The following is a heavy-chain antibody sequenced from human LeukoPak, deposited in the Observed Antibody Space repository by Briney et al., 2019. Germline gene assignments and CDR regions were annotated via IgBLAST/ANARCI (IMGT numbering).Heavy chain of an antibody. J-gene: IGHJ4*02. CDR2: ISGSGSGGST. CDR1: GFTFSNAW. V-gene: IGHV3-23*01. Sequence: GGSLRLSCAASGFTFSNAWMSWVRQAPGKGLEWVSTISGSGSGGSTYYADSVKGRFTISRDNSKNTLYLQMNSLRAEDTAVYYCAKSGLNRFDYWGQGTLVTVSS. D-gene: IGHD2-15*01. CDR3: AKSGLNRFDY.